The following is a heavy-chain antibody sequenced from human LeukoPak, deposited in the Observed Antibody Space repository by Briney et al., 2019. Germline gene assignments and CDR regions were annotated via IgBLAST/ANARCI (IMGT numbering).Heavy chain of an antibody. CDR1: GFTFSHSA. Sequence: GGSLRLSCAASGFTFSHSAMSWVRRAPGKGLEWISTISGSGSDTNYADSVRGRLIISRDNSKNTLFLQMNSLRVEDTAVYYCARDQYFDWPLDYWGQGTLVTVSP. V-gene: IGHV3-23*01. D-gene: IGHD3-9*01. CDR2: ISGSGSDT. CDR3: ARDQYFDWPLDY. J-gene: IGHJ4*02.